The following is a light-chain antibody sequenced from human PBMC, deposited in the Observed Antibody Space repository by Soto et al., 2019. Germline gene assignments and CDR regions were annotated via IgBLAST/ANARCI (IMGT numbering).Light chain of an antibody. CDR2: TNT. J-gene: IGLJ2*01. CDR1: SSNIGSNP. Sequence: QSVLTQPPSASGAPGQRVTISCSGGSSNIGSNPVNWYQQLPGTAPKLLFYTNTQRTSGVPDRISASKSGTSASLAISGLQSEDEADYYCAAWDDSLNGVIFGGGTKVTVL. CDR3: AAWDDSLNGVI. V-gene: IGLV1-44*01.